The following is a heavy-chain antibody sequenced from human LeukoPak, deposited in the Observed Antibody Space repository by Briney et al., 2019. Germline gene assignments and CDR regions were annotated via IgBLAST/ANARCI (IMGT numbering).Heavy chain of an antibody. CDR2: INPSGGST. CDR3: AREQYSSSFD. V-gene: IGHV1-46*01. J-gene: IGHJ4*02. Sequence: ASVKVSCKASGYTFSSYYMHWVRQAPGQGLEWMGRINPSGGSTGYARRFRDRVTLTRDTSTSIVYMEMSRLTSEDTAVYYCAREQYSSSFDWGQGTLVTVS. CDR1: GYTFSSYY. D-gene: IGHD6-6*01.